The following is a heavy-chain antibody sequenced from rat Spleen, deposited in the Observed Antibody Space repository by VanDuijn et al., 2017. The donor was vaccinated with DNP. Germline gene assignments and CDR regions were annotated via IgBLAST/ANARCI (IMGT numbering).Heavy chain of an antibody. Sequence: EVQLVESGGGLVQPGKSLKLSCAASGFNFSHYYMAWVRQATKKGLEWVASISTSGGSTHYGDSVKGRFTISRDNGKSSLYLQMNSLRSEDMATYYCARMGYDGNYYHGGLDAWGQGTSVTVSS. CDR2: ISTSGGST. CDR1: GFNFSHYY. CDR3: ARMGYDGNYYHGGLDA. J-gene: IGHJ4*01. D-gene: IGHD1-12*02. V-gene: IGHV5-22*01.